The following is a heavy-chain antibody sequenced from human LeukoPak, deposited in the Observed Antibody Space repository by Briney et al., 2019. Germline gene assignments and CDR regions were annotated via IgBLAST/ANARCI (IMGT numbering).Heavy chain of an antibody. D-gene: IGHD3-16*01. CDR3: ATRSEITGDWFDP. J-gene: IGHJ5*02. CDR1: GSIFTSYW. V-gene: IGHV5-51*01. Sequence: GASLQISCKGSGSIFTSYWIGWVRQLPGKGLEWMGIIYPGDSDTRYSPSFQGQVTISADKSISTAYLQWSSLKASDTAMYYCATRSEITGDWFDPWGQGTLVTVSS. CDR2: IYPGDSDT.